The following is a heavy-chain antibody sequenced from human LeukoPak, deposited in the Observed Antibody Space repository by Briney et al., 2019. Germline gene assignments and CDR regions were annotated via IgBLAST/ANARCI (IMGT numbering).Heavy chain of an antibody. CDR2: IYTSGST. Sequence: PSETLSLTCTVSGGSISSYYWSWIRQPPGKGLEWIGYIYTSGSTNYNPSLKSRVTISVDTSKNQFSLKLSSVTAADTAVYYCARGIAAAGIYYYYYYYMDVWGKGTTVTVSS. CDR1: GGSISSYY. CDR3: ARGIAAAGIYYYYYYYMDV. V-gene: IGHV4-4*09. J-gene: IGHJ6*03. D-gene: IGHD6-13*01.